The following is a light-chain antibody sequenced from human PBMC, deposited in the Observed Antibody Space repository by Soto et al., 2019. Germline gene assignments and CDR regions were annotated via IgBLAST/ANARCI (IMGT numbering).Light chain of an antibody. J-gene: IGLJ1*01. CDR1: SSDVGGYKY. CDR3: LAYAGRTTLV. V-gene: IGLV2-14*01. CDR2: EVS. Sequence: QSALTQPASVSGSPGQSITISCTGTSSDVGGYKYVSWYQQHPGKAPKLMIYEVSNRPSGASNRFSGSKSGNTASLTISGLQAEDEADYYCLAYAGRTTLVFGTGTKVTVL.